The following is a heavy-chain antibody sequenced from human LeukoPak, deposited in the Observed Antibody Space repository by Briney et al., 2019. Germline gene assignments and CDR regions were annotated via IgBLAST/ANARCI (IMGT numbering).Heavy chain of an antibody. CDR1: GFTFSSYG. V-gene: IGHV3-30*18. Sequence: GGSLRLSCAASGFTFSSYGMHWVRRAPGKGLEWVAVISFDGRNKYFADSVKGRFTISRDNSKNTLYLQMNSLRAEDTAVYYCAKEKYRGYSYGSGDYWGQGTLVTVSS. CDR3: AKEKYRGYSYGSGDY. CDR2: ISFDGRNK. D-gene: IGHD5-18*01. J-gene: IGHJ4*02.